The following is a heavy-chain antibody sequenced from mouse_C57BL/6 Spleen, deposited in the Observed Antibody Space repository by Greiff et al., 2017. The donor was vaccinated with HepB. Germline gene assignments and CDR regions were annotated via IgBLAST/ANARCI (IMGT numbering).Heavy chain of an antibody. CDR1: GYTFTSYW. D-gene: IGHD1-1*01. Sequence: QVQLQQPGAELVKPGASVKVSCKASGYTFTSYWMHWVKQRPGQGLEWIGRIHPSDSDTNYNQKFKGKATLTVDKSSSTAYMQLSSLTSEDSAVYYCALYGSSYVYYAMDYWGQGTSGTVAS. J-gene: IGHJ4*01. CDR2: IHPSDSDT. CDR3: ALYGSSYVYYAMDY. V-gene: IGHV1-74*01.